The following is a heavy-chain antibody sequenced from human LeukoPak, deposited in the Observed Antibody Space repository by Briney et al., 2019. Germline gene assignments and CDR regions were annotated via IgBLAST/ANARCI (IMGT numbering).Heavy chain of an antibody. Sequence: GGSLRLSCAASGFTFSSYTMNWVRQAPGKGLEWVSSISSSSSYIYYADSVKGRFTISRDSAKNSLFLQMNSLRAEDTAVYYCARDRGIADFDCWGQGTLVTVSS. V-gene: IGHV3-21*06. CDR2: ISSSSSYI. J-gene: IGHJ4*02. D-gene: IGHD6-13*01. CDR1: GFTFSSYT. CDR3: ARDRGIADFDC.